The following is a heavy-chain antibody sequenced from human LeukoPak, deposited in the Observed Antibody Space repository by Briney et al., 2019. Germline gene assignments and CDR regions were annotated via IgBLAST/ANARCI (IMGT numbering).Heavy chain of an antibody. D-gene: IGHD1-1*01. CDR2: IGTASDT. V-gene: IGHV3-13*01. CDR1: GFTFSSFD. Sequence: PGGSLRLSCAASGFTFSSFDMHWVRQPTGQGLEWVSTIGTASDTYYPGSVEGRITLSRDNAKISLYLQMNSLTAGDTAVYYCARGPPRGKYYYMDVWGKGTTVTVSS. J-gene: IGHJ6*03. CDR3: ARGPPRGKYYYMDV.